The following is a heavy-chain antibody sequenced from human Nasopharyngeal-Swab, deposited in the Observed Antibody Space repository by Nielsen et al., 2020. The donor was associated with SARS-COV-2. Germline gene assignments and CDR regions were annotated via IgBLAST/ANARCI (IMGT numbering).Heavy chain of an antibody. Sequence: SVKVSCKSSGYTFTQYAIHWVRQAPGQGLEWMAWINAGDGGTKYSQKFQDRATITRDTSATTVYMELSSLTSEDTAVYYCARDRTFVAGAPPFDIWGQGTMVTVSS. V-gene: IGHV1-3*01. D-gene: IGHD3-16*01. J-gene: IGHJ3*02. CDR3: ARDRTFVAGAPPFDI. CDR2: INAGDGGT. CDR1: GYTFTQYA.